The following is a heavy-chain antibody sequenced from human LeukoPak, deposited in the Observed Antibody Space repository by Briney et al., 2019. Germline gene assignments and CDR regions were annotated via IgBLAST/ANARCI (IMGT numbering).Heavy chain of an antibody. D-gene: IGHD2-15*01. V-gene: IGHV3-33*01. Sequence: GTSLRLSCAASGFIFSSYAMHWVRQAPGTGLEWVAVIWSDGSRQYYLDSVKGRFTISRDNSKNTLYLQMNSLRAEDTAVYSCARGVAQNGNPNYFDPWGCGTLVTVSS. J-gene: IGHJ5*02. CDR3: ARGVAQNGNPNYFDP. CDR1: GFIFSSYA. CDR2: IWSDGSRQ.